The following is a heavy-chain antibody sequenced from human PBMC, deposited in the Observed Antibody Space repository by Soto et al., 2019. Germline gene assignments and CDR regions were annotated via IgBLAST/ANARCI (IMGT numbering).Heavy chain of an antibody. CDR1: GFTVSSNY. D-gene: IGHD6-19*01. CDR2: IYSGGST. CDR3: ARYRSGWSGGVFDI. J-gene: IGHJ3*02. Sequence: GGSLRLSCAASGFTVSSNYMSWVRQAPGEGLEWVSVIYSGGSTYYADSVKGRFTISRDNSKNTLYLQMNSLRAEDTAVYYCARYRSGWSGGVFDIRAQGNMVPVS. V-gene: IGHV3-66*01.